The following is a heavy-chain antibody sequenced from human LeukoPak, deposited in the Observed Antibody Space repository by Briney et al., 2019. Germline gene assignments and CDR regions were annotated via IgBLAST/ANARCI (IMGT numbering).Heavy chain of an antibody. CDR2: ISYDGSNK. CDR3: AKDADIDYYGSGSPFDY. Sequence: GRSLRLSCAASGFTFSGYGMHWVRQAPGKGLEWVAVISYDGSNKYYADSVKGRFTISRDNSKNTLYLQMNSLRAEDTAVYYCAKDADIDYYGSGSPFDYWGQGTLVTVSS. J-gene: IGHJ4*02. D-gene: IGHD3-10*01. V-gene: IGHV3-30*18. CDR1: GFTFSGYG.